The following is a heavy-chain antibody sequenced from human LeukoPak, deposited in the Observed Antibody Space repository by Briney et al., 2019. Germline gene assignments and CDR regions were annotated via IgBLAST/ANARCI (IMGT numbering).Heavy chain of an antibody. V-gene: IGHV3-74*01. Sequence: GGSLRLSCEASGFIFSNYWMHWVRQVPGKGLVWVSHINSDGSSTTYADFVKGRFTISRDNARNTLYLQMNSLRAEDTAVHYCARDGYCSSGTCYGKDYWGRGTLVTVSS. CDR2: INSDGSST. CDR1: GFIFSNYW. D-gene: IGHD2-2*03. J-gene: IGHJ4*02. CDR3: ARDGYCSSGTCYGKDY.